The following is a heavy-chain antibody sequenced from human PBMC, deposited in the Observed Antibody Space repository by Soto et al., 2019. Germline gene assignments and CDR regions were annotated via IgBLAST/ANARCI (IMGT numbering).Heavy chain of an antibody. V-gene: IGHV3-72*01. Sequence: EVQLVESGGGLVQPGGSLRLSCAASGLIFSDYHMDWVRQAPGKGLEWVGRIRRKANSYTTEYAASVKGRFTISRDYSKNSLYLQMNSLKSEDTAVYYCAMLGGWSGGSSGMDVWGQCTTVTVSS. CDR3: AMLGGWSGGSSGMDV. CDR2: IRRKANSYTT. CDR1: GLIFSDYH. D-gene: IGHD3-10*02. J-gene: IGHJ6*02.